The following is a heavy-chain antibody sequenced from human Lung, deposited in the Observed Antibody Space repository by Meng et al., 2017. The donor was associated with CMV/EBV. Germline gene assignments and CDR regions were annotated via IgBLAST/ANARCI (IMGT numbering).Heavy chain of an antibody. CDR3: ARHRADYYFDY. V-gene: IGHV3-74*01. CDR1: GFTFSSYW. Sequence: GGSLRLXCAASGFTFSSYWMHWVRQAPGKGLVWVSRISSDGSSTIYADSVKGRFTISRDNAKNTLYLQMNSLRGEDTAVYYCARHRADYYFDYWGQGTRVTVSS. CDR2: ISSDGSST. J-gene: IGHJ4*02. D-gene: IGHD2-21*02.